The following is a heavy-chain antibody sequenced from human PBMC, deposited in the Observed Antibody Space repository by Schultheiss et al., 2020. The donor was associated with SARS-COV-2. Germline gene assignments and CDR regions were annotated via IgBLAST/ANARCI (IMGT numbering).Heavy chain of an antibody. D-gene: IGHD5-12*01. CDR2: INPNSGGT. J-gene: IGHJ4*02. CDR1: RGTFSSYA. V-gene: IGHV1-2*02. Sequence: ASVKVSCKASRGTFSSYAISWVRQAPGQGLEWMGWINPNSGGTNYAQKFQGRVTMTRDTSISTAYMELSRLRSDDTAVYYCAREQWLRFKGTLGYWGQGTLVTVSS. CDR3: AREQWLRFKGTLGY.